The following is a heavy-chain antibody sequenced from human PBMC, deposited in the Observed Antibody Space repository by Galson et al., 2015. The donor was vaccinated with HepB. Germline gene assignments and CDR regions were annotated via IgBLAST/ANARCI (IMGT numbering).Heavy chain of an antibody. CDR3: ARTLRREWDSSGWYLRAFDI. CDR1: GFTFSSYS. D-gene: IGHD6-19*01. Sequence: SLRLSCAASGFTFSSYSMNWVRQAPGKGLEWVSYISSSSSTIYYADSVKGRFTISRDNAKNSLYLQMNSLRAEDTAVYYCARTLRREWDSSGWYLRAFDIWGQGTMVTVSS. CDR2: ISSSSSTI. J-gene: IGHJ3*02. V-gene: IGHV3-48*01.